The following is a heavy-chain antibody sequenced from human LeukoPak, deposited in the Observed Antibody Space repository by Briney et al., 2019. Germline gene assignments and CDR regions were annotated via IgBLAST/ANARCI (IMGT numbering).Heavy chain of an antibody. Sequence: ASVKVSCKASGYTFTSYDINWVRQATGQGLEWMGWMNPNSGNTGYAQKFQGRVTMTRNTSISTAYMELSSLRSEDTAVYYCATRSITQNNWFDPWGQGTLVTVFS. CDR3: ATRSITQNNWFDP. V-gene: IGHV1-8*01. D-gene: IGHD5-24*01. CDR2: MNPNSGNT. CDR1: GYTFTSYD. J-gene: IGHJ5*02.